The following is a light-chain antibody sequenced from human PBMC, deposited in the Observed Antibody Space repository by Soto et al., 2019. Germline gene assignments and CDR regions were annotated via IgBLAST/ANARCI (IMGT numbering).Light chain of an antibody. CDR3: QQYNNWPLT. CDR2: GAS. J-gene: IGKJ4*01. Sequence: EIVMTQSPATLSVSPGERATLSCRASRSVSSNLAWYQQKPGQAPRLLIYGASTRPTGIPARFSGSGSGTEFTLTLSSPQSEDFAVYYCQQYNNWPLTFGGGNKVEIK. CDR1: RSVSSN. V-gene: IGKV3-15*01.